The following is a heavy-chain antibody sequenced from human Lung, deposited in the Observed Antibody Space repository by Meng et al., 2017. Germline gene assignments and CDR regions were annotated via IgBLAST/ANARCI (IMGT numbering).Heavy chain of an antibody. V-gene: IGHV4-34*01. CDR3: ARGPTTMAHDFDY. CDR1: GGSFSDYD. Sequence: LGAGLLKPSETLALTCVVSGGSFSDYDCSWIRQAPGKGLEWIGEINHSGSTNYNPSLESRATISVDTSQNNLSLKLSSVTAADSAVYYCARGPTTMAHDFDYWGQGTLVTVSS. D-gene: IGHD4-11*01. J-gene: IGHJ4*02. CDR2: INHSGST.